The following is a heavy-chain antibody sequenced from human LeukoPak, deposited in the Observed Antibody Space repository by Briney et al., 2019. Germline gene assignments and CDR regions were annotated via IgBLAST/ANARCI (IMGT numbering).Heavy chain of an antibody. V-gene: IGHV3-7*03. Sequence: PGGSLRLSCVASGFTFNSYWMSWVRQAPGKGLEWVANINQGGSEKFYVDSVRGRFTISRENAKNSLYLQMNSLRAEDTAVYYCAREIATVTTYLGAFDIWGQGTMVTVSS. CDR3: AREIATVTTYLGAFDI. J-gene: IGHJ3*02. CDR2: INQGGSEK. CDR1: GFTFNSYW. D-gene: IGHD4-17*01.